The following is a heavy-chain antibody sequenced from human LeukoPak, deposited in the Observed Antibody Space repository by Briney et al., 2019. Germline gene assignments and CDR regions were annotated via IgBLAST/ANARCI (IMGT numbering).Heavy chain of an antibody. D-gene: IGHD5-12*01. CDR2: MYYSGST. Sequence: PSETLSLTCTVSGGSISSSSYYWGWIRQPPGKGLEWIGSMYYSGSTYYNSSLKSRVTISVDTSKNQFSLKLSSVTAADTAVYYWAADRSGYALDYWGQGTLVTVSS. J-gene: IGHJ4*02. CDR1: GGSISSSSYY. CDR3: AADRSGYALDY. V-gene: IGHV4-39*01.